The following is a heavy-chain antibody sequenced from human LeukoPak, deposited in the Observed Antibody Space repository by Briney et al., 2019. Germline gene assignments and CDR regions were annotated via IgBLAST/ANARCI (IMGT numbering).Heavy chain of an antibody. Sequence: SVKVSCKASGYTFTSYDINWVRQATGQGLEWMGGIIPIFGTANYAQKFQGRVTITADESTSTAYMELSSLRSEDTAVYYCARGPPGTKLDYWGQGTLVTASS. CDR1: GYTFTSYD. CDR2: IIPIFGTA. CDR3: ARGPPGTKLDY. D-gene: IGHD1-1*01. V-gene: IGHV1-69*13. J-gene: IGHJ4*02.